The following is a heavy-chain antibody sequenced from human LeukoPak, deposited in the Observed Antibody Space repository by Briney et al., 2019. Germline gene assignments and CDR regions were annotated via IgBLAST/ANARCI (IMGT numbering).Heavy chain of an antibody. CDR3: ARDAYDFWSGYLSSHDAFDI. D-gene: IGHD3-3*01. CDR1: GFTFSSYI. J-gene: IGHJ3*02. Sequence: GGSLRLSCAASGFTFSSYIMHWVRQAPGKGLEWVSYISSSSSTIYYADSVKGRFTISRDNAKKSLYLQMNSLRAEDTAVYYCARDAYDFWSGYLSSHDAFDIWGQGTMVTVSS. CDR2: ISSSSSTI. V-gene: IGHV3-48*01.